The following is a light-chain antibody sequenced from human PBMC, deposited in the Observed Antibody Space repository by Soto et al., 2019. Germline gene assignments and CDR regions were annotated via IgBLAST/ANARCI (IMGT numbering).Light chain of an antibody. CDR1: QAIRND. V-gene: IGKV1-6*02. CDR2: AAS. Sequence: AIQMTQSPSSQSASVGDRDTITCRASQAIRNDLGWYQQKPGKAPKLLIYAASSLQSGVPSRFSGSGSGTDFTLTISSLQAEDFATYYCLQDYNYPPTFGQGTRLEIK. J-gene: IGKJ5*01. CDR3: LQDYNYPPT.